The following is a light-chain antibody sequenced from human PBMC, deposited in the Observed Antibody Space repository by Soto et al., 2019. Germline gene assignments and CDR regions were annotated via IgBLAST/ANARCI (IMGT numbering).Light chain of an antibody. CDR1: SYNIGSNY. Sequence: SVLTQPPSASGTPGQRVTISCSGSSYNIGSNYVYWYQQLPGTAPRLLIYRNNQRPSGVPDRFSGSKSGTSASLAISGLRSEDEADYYCAAWDDSLSGFYVFGTGTKVTVL. V-gene: IGLV1-47*01. CDR3: AAWDDSLSGFYV. CDR2: RNN. J-gene: IGLJ1*01.